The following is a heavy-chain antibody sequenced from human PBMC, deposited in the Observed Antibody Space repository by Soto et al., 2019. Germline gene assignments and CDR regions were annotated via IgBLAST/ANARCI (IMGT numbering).Heavy chain of an antibody. CDR3: ARIRYYYVSGIYTTGWFDP. Sequence: QVTLKESGPVLVKPTETLTLTCTVSGFSLSNARMGVSWIRQPPGKALEWLAHIFSNDEKSYSPSLKSRLTISKDTSKSQVVLTMTNMDPVDTATYYCARIRYYYVSGIYTTGWFDPWGQGTLVTVSS. D-gene: IGHD3-10*01. CDR2: IFSNDEK. J-gene: IGHJ5*02. CDR1: GFSLSNARMG. V-gene: IGHV2-26*01.